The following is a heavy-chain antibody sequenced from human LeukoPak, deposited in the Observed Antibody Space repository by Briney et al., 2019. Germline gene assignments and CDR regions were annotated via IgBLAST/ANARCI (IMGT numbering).Heavy chain of an antibody. J-gene: IGHJ6*02. CDR2: ISSSGSTI. Sequence: PGGSLRLSCAASGFTFSSYEMNWVRQAPGKGLEWVSYISSSGSTIYYADSVKGRFTIPRDNAKNSLYLQMNSLRAEDTAVYYCARGGDYPNYYYYGMDVWGQGTTVTVSS. V-gene: IGHV3-48*03. CDR1: GFTFSSYE. CDR3: ARGGDYPNYYYYGMDV. D-gene: IGHD4-17*01.